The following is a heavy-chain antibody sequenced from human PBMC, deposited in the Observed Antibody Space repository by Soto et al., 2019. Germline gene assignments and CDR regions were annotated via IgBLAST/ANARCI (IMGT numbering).Heavy chain of an antibody. CDR2: IYHSGST. Sequence: SETLSLTCTVSGGSISSYYWSWIRQPPGKGLEWIGYIYHSGSTYYNPSLKSRVTISVDRSKNQFSLKMSSVTAADTAVYYCARDPGSWYFDSWGQGILVTAPQ. CDR3: ARDPGSWYFDS. CDR1: GGSISSYY. V-gene: IGHV4-59*01. D-gene: IGHD3-10*01. J-gene: IGHJ4*02.